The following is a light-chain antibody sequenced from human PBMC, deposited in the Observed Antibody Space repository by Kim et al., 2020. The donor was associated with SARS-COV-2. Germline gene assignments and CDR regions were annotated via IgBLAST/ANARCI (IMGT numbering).Light chain of an antibody. CDR3: SSYSSSSTLEGV. J-gene: IGLJ3*02. Sequence: QSALTQPASVSGSPGQSITISCTGTSSDVGDYNFVSWYQQHPGKAPKLMIYDVSIRPSGVSNRFSGSKSGNTASLTISGLQADDEADYYCSSYSSSSTLEGVFGGGTKVTVL. V-gene: IGLV2-14*03. CDR2: DVS. CDR1: SSDVGDYNF.